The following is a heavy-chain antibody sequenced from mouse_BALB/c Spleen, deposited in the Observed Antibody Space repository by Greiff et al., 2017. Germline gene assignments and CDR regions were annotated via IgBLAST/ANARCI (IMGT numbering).Heavy chain of an antibody. CDR2: ISYSGST. D-gene: IGHD1-1*01. CDR1: GYSITSDYA. J-gene: IGHJ4*01. V-gene: IGHV3-2*02. CDR3: ARRTTVVSYYAMDY. Sequence: EVMLVESGPGLVKPSQSLSLTCTVTGYSITSDYAWNWIRQFPGNKLEWMGYISYSGSTSYNPSLKSRISITRDTSKNQFFLQLNSVTTEDTATYYCARRTTVVSYYAMDYWGQGTSVTVSS.